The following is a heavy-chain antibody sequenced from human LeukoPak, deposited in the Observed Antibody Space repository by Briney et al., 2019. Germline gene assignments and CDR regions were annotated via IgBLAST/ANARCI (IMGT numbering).Heavy chain of an antibody. CDR1: GYTFTGYY. D-gene: IGHD6-13*01. CDR2: IIPIFGTA. V-gene: IGHV1-69*13. CDR3: ASPRVYSSSWYYFDY. Sequence: SVKVSCKASGYTFTGYYMHWVRQAPGQGLEWMGGIIPIFGTANYAQKFQGRVTITADESTSTAYMELSSLRSEDTAVYYCASPRVYSSSWYYFDYWGQGTLVTVSS. J-gene: IGHJ4*02.